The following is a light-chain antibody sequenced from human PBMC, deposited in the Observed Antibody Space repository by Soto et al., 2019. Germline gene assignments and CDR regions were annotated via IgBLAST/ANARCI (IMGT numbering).Light chain of an antibody. CDR3: QQYDDYPLS. CDR1: QYVHTR. CDR2: RAS. J-gene: IGKJ4*01. V-gene: IGKV1D-16*01. Sequence: DIHMTQSPSSLSASVGDRVIITSRASQYVHTRLGWFQQTPEKARKSLIYRASNLQSGVPPRFSGSGSGTEFTLTINNLQPEDFATYVFQQYDDYPLSVRGGTKVDIK.